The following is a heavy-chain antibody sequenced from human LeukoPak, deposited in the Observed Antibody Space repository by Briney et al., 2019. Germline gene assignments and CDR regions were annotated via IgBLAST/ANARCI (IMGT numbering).Heavy chain of an antibody. J-gene: IGHJ4*02. CDR3: ASRESSMARSH. Sequence: QPGGSLRLSCAASGFIISDYWMNWVRQVPGTGLEWVANINEDGSVQDYVDSVRGRFTISRDNAKNSVYLQMNSLRVEDTAVYYCASRESSMARSHWGQGTLVTVSS. D-gene: IGHD3-10*01. V-gene: IGHV3-7*01. CDR2: INEDGSVQ. CDR1: GFIISDYW.